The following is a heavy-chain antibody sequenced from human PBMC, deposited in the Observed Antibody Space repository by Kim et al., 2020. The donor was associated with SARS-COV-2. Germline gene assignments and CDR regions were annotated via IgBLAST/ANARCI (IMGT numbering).Heavy chain of an antibody. J-gene: IGHJ6*01. Sequence: GGSLRLSCAASGFTFSSYGMHWVRQAPGKGLEWVAVIWYDGSNKYYADSVKGRFTISRDNSKNTLYPQMNSQRAEDTAVDYCARAPYGSASYYYYYYGM. CDR1: GFTFSSYG. V-gene: IGHV3-33*01. CDR2: IWYDGSNK. CDR3: ARAPYGSASYYYYYYGM. D-gene: IGHD3-10*01.